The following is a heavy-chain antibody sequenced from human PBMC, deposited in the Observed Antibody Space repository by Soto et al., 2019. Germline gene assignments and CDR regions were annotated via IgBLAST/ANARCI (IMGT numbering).Heavy chain of an antibody. Sequence: GGSLRLSCAASGFGFSNAWMSWVRQAPGKGLEWVGRIKSETDGETTDYVAPVKGRFTISRDDSKNTAYLQMNSLKTEDTAVYYCTRMARTAELFYYYYGMDVWGQGTTVTVSS. J-gene: IGHJ6*02. CDR1: GFGFSNAW. CDR2: IKSETDGETT. D-gene: IGHD6-13*01. V-gene: IGHV3-15*01. CDR3: TRMARTAELFYYYYGMDV.